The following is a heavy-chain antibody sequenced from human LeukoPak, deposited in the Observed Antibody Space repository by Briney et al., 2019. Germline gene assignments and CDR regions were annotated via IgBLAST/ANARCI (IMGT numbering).Heavy chain of an antibody. CDR3: ARDWLGYYFDY. V-gene: IGHV6-1*01. J-gene: IGHJ4*02. Sequence: SQTLSLTCAISGDSVSSNNPAWHWIRQSPSRGLEWLGRTYYRSEWYNDYAVSVKSRITIIPDTSKNQFSLQLNSVTPEDTAVYYCARDWLGYYFDYWGLGTLVTVSS. CDR1: GDSVSSNNPA. D-gene: IGHD6-19*01. CDR2: TYYRSEWYN.